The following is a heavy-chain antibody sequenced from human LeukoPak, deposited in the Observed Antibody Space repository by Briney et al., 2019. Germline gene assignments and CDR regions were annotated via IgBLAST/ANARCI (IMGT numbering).Heavy chain of an antibody. Sequence: SETLSLTCTVSGGSISSYYWSWIRQPPGKGLEWIGYIYYSGSTNYNPSLKSRVTISVDTSKNQFSLKLSSVTAADTAVYYCARGRGYYDSSGYYYEGTIVDYWGQGTLVTVSS. CDR1: GGSISSYY. V-gene: IGHV4-59*01. J-gene: IGHJ4*02. D-gene: IGHD3-22*01. CDR2: IYYSGST. CDR3: ARGRGYYDSSGYYYEGTIVDY.